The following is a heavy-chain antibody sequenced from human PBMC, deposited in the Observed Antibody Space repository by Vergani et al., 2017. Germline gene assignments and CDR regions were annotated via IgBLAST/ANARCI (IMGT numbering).Heavy chain of an antibody. CDR1: GGSFSGYY. CDR3: ARKAGAGYDILTGPKTFDP. Sequence: QVQLQQWGAGLLKPSETLSLTCAVYGGSFSGYYWSWIRQPPGKGLEWIGEINHSGSTNYNPSLKSRVTISVDTSKNQFSLKLSSVTAADTAVYYCARKAGAGYDILTGPKTFDPWGQGTLVTVSS. D-gene: IGHD3-9*01. CDR2: INHSGST. J-gene: IGHJ5*02. V-gene: IGHV4-34*01.